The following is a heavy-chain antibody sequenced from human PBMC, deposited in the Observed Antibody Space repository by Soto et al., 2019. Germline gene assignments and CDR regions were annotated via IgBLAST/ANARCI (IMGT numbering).Heavy chain of an antibody. V-gene: IGHV4-30-4*01. D-gene: IGHD3-22*01. CDR2: IYYRGST. J-gene: IGHJ4*02. CDR1: GGSINSGNSY. Sequence: QVQLQESGPGLVKPSQTLSLTCTVSGGSINSGNSYWSWIRQPPGKGLEWIGLIYYRGSTYYNPTLQSRVAMSIDTSKNPFSLKLSSVTAADTAVYYCAREKIDSSGYYFDYWGQGTLATVSS. CDR3: AREKIDSSGYYFDY.